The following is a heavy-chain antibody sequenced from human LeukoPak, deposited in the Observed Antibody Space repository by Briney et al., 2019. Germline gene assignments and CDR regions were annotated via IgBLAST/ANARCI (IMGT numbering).Heavy chain of an antibody. J-gene: IGHJ6*02. CDR1: GFTFGDYA. D-gene: IGHD6-6*01. CDR2: IRRKDYGGTT. CDR3: TKYSSSSNYYYGMDV. V-gene: IGHV3-49*04. Sequence: PGGSLRLSCTGSGFTFGDYAMTWVRQAPGKGLEWVGFIRRKDYGGTTEYAASVKGRFIISRDDSKSIAYPQMNSLKTEDTALYYCTKYSSSSNYYYGMDVWGQGTTVTVSS.